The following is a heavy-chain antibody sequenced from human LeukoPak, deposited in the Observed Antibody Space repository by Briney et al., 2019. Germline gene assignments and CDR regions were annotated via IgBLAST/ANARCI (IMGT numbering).Heavy chain of an antibody. J-gene: IGHJ5*02. V-gene: IGHV5-51*01. Sequence: GESLKISCKGSGYSFTSYWIGWVRQLPGKGLEWMGIIYPGDSDTRYSPSFQGQVTLSAGKSISTAYLQWSSLKASDTAMYYCATLGYCSGGSCQGWFDPWGQGTLVTVSS. CDR1: GYSFTSYW. CDR2: IYPGDSDT. D-gene: IGHD2-15*01. CDR3: ATLGYCSGGSCQGWFDP.